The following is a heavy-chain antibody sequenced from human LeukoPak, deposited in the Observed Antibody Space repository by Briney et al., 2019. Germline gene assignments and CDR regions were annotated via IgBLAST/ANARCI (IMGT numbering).Heavy chain of an antibody. CDR3: VSFYETY. D-gene: IGHD2/OR15-2a*01. J-gene: IGHJ4*02. CDR1: GNYW. V-gene: IGHV3-74*01. Sequence: GALRLSCAASGNYWMHWVRQVPGKGLVWVSHINSDGSWTSYADSVKGRFTISKDNAKNTVYLQMNSLRAEDTAVYYCVSFYETYWGRGTLVTVSS. CDR2: INSDGSWT.